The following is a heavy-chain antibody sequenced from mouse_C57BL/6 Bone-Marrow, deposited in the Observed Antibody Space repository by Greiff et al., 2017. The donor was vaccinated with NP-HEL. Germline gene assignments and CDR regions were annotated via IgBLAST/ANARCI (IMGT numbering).Heavy chain of an antibody. CDR3: ARVPHYYGSSPWFAY. J-gene: IGHJ3*01. V-gene: IGHV5-4*01. D-gene: IGHD1-1*01. Sequence: EVQLVESGGGLVKPGGSLKLSCAASGFTFSSYAMSWVRQTPEKRLEWVATISDGGSYTYYPDNVKGRFTISRDNAKNNLYLQMSHLKSEDTAMYYCARVPHYYGSSPWFAYWGQGTLVTVSA. CDR2: ISDGGSYT. CDR1: GFTFSSYA.